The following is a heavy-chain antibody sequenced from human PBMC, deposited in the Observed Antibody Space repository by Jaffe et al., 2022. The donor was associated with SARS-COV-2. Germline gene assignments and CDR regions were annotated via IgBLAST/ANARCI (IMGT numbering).Heavy chain of an antibody. CDR2: IIPILGIA. Sequence: QVQLVQSGAEVKKPGSSVKVSCKASGGTFSSYTISWVRQAPGQGLEWMGRIIPILGIANYAQKFQGRVTITADKSTSTAYMELSSLRSEDTAVYYCARAQRGGDSSGYYQSPGAFDIWGQGTMVTVSS. J-gene: IGHJ3*02. CDR3: ARAQRGGDSSGYYQSPGAFDI. CDR1: GGTFSSYT. V-gene: IGHV1-69*02. D-gene: IGHD3-22*01.